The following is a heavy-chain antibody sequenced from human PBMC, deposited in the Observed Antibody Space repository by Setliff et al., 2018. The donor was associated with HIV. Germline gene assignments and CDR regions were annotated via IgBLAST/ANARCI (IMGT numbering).Heavy chain of an antibody. CDR3: ARGGVYYYDSSGWSMDY. J-gene: IGHJ4*02. V-gene: IGHV1-69*13. Sequence: SVKISCKASGGTFSSYAISWVRQAPGQGLDWMGGIIPVFGTTNYAQKFQGRVTITADESTSTAYMELSSLRSEDTAVYYCARGGVYYYDSSGWSMDYWGQGTLVTVSS. CDR1: GGTFSSYA. CDR2: IIPVFGTT. D-gene: IGHD3-22*01.